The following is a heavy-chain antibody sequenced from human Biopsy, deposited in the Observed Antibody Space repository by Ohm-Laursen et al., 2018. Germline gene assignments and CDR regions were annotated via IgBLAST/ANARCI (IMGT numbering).Heavy chain of an antibody. V-gene: IGHV3-30*18. J-gene: IGHJ6*02. CDR2: IFYDGSNT. D-gene: IGHD5-18*01. Sequence: SLRLSCAASGFTFNNYGMQWVRQAPGKGLAWGAFIFYDGSNTYYADSVKGRFTISRDNSRDTLYLQMSSLRAEDTAVYYCAKDRYNYTPIGGFSMDVWGQGTTVTVSS. CDR3: AKDRYNYTPIGGFSMDV. CDR1: GFTFNNYG.